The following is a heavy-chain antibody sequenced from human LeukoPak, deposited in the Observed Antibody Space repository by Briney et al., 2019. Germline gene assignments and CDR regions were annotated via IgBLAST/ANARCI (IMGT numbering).Heavy chain of an antibody. CDR2: IYYSGST. D-gene: IGHD4-11*01. V-gene: IGHV4-31*03. Sequence: SQTLSLTCTVSGGSISSGGYYWSWIRQHPGKGLEWIGYIYYSGSTYYNPSLKSRVTISVDTSKNQFSLKLSSVTAADTAVYYCARDKYDHSNYGDYYYYYGMDVWGQGTTVTVSS. J-gene: IGHJ6*02. CDR1: GGSISSGGYY. CDR3: ARDKYDHSNYGDYYYYYGMDV.